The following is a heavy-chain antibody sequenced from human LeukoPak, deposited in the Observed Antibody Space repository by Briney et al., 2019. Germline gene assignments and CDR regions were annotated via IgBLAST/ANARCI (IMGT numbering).Heavy chain of an antibody. CDR2: IDPNNGDT. CDR1: GYTFTGYY. CDR3: ATDEGG. J-gene: IGHJ1*01. V-gene: IGHV1-2*02. D-gene: IGHD3-16*01. Sequence: ASVKVSCKASGYTFTGYYMHWVRQAPGQGLEWMGFIDPNNGDTNYAQKFQGRVTLTRDTSISTAYMELSSLRADETAVYHCATDEGGWGQGTLVTVSS.